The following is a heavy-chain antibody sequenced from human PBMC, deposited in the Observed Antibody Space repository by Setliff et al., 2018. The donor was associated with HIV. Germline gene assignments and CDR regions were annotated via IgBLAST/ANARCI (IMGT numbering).Heavy chain of an antibody. CDR3: ANNWNCAD. V-gene: IGHV3-21*06. J-gene: IGHJ4*02. CDR1: GFTFNFYT. CDR2: ISSNSSQI. Sequence: PGGSLRLSCAASGFTFNFYTMNWVRQAPGKALEWVSSISSNSSQIYYADSVKDRFTISRDNVKNSLTLHMTSLRVDDSAVYYCANNWNCADWGQGTLVTVSS. D-gene: IGHD1-1*01.